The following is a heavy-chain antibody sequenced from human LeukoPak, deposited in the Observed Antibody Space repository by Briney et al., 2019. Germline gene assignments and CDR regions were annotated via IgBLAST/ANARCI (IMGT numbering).Heavy chain of an antibody. Sequence: GGSLRLSCAASGFTFSSYEMNWVRQAPGKGLEWVAVISYDGSNKYYADSVKGRFTISRDNAKNTLYLQMNSLRAEDTAVYYCARFRSYSDYWGQGTLVTVSS. V-gene: IGHV3-30*03. CDR1: GFTFSSYE. D-gene: IGHD1-14*01. J-gene: IGHJ4*02. CDR2: ISYDGSNK. CDR3: ARFRSYSDY.